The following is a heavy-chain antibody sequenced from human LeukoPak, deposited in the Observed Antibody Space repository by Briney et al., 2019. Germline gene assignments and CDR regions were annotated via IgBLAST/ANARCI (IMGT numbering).Heavy chain of an antibody. CDR1: GFTFSSYS. D-gene: IGHD4-11*01. V-gene: IGHV3-21*01. CDR3: ARDYLTRKTRYSPIDY. CDR2: ISSSSSYI. J-gene: IGHJ4*02. Sequence: SGGSLRLSCAASGFTFSSYSMIWVRQAPGKELDWVSSISSSSSYIYYAYSGKGRFTISRDNAKNSLYLQMNSLRAEDTAVYYCARDYLTRKTRYSPIDYWGQGTLVTVSS.